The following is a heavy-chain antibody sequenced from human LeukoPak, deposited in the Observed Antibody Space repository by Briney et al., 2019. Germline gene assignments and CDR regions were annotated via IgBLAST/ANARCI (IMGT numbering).Heavy chain of an antibody. Sequence: GGSLRLSCAASGFTFSSYAMSWVRQAPGKGLEWVSAISGSGGSTYYADSVKGRFTISRDNSKNTLYLQMNSLRAEDTAVYYCAKPRYSSSWYAADVWGKGTTVTVSS. CDR3: AKPRYSSSWYAADV. J-gene: IGHJ6*04. V-gene: IGHV3-23*01. D-gene: IGHD6-13*01. CDR2: ISGSGGST. CDR1: GFTFSSYA.